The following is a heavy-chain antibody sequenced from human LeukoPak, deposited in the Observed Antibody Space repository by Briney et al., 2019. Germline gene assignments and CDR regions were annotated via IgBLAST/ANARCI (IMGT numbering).Heavy chain of an antibody. V-gene: IGHV4-34*01. J-gene: IGHJ6*02. D-gene: IGHD2-21*02. CDR1: GGSFSGYY. CDR2: INHSGST. CDR3: ARAYCGGDCYSIHIYYYYYYGMDV. Sequence: SETLSLTCAVYGGSFSGYYWSWIRQPPGKGLEWIGEINHSGSTNYNPSLKSRVTISVDTSKNQFSLKLSSVTAADTAVYYCARAYCGGDCYSIHIYYYYYYGMDVWGQGTTVTVSS.